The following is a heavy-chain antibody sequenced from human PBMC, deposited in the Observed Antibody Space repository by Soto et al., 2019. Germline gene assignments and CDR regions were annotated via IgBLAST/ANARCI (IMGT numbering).Heavy chain of an antibody. CDR2: IYNSGST. CDR1: GGSVSSGSYY. V-gene: IGHV4-61*03. Sequence: PSETLSLTGTVSGGSVSSGSYYWSWIRQPPGKGLEWIGYIYNSGSTNYNPSLKSRVTISVDTSKNHFSLRMSSVTAADTAVYYCAGESDSGSYYFDYWGRGTLVTVSS. CDR3: AGESDSGSYYFDY. J-gene: IGHJ4*02. D-gene: IGHD3-10*01.